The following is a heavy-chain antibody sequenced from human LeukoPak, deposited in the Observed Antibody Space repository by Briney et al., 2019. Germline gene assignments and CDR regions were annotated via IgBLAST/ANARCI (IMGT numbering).Heavy chain of an antibody. Sequence: SETLSLTCAVYGGSFSGYYWSWIRQPPGKGLEWMGEINHSGSTNYNPSLKSRVTISVDTSKNQFSLKLSSVTAADTAVYYCARDRGATGLIDWGQGTLVTVSS. CDR1: GGSFSGYY. V-gene: IGHV4-34*01. CDR3: ARDRGATGLID. D-gene: IGHD1-26*01. CDR2: INHSGST. J-gene: IGHJ4*02.